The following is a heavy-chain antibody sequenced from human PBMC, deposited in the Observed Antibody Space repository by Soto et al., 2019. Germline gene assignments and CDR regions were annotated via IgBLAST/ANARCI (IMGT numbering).Heavy chain of an antibody. J-gene: IGHJ4*02. Sequence: GASVKVSGKASGYTFTGYYMRWVRQAPGQGLEWMGWINPNSGVTNYAQKFQGRVTMTRDTSISTAYMELSRLRSDDTAVYYCASDLVVGAPGYCGQGTLVTVSS. V-gene: IGHV1-2*02. CDR3: ASDLVVGAPGY. CDR1: GYTFTGYY. CDR2: INPNSGVT. D-gene: IGHD1-26*01.